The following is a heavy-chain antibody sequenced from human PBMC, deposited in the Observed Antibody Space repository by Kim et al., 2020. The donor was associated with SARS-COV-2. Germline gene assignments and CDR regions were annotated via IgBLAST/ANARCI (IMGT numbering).Heavy chain of an antibody. CDR3: ARGAYYDILTGFDP. J-gene: IGHJ5*02. CDR2: IGSSSSTI. V-gene: IGHV3-48*04. D-gene: IGHD3-9*01. Sequence: GGSLRLSCAASGFTFSSYSMNWVRQAPGKGLEWVSYIGSSSSTIYYADSVKGRFTISRDNAKNSLYLQMNSLRAEDTAVYYCARGAYYDILTGFDPWGQRTLVTVS. CDR1: GFTFSSYS.